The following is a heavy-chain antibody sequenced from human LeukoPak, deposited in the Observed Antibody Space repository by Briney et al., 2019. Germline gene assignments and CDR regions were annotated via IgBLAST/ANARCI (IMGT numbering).Heavy chain of an antibody. CDR3: ARKCLIWELREDDAFDI. CDR2: ISAYNGNT. J-gene: IGHJ3*02. V-gene: IGHV1-18*01. Sequence: ASVKVSCKASGYTFTSYGITWVRQAPGQGLEWMGWISAYNGNTNYAQKLQGRVTMTIDTSTSTAYMELRSLRSDDTAVYYCARKCLIWELREDDAFDIWGQGTMVTVSS. D-gene: IGHD1-26*01. CDR1: GYTFTSYG.